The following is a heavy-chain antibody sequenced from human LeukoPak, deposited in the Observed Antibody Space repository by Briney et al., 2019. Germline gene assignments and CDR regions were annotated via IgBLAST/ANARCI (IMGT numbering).Heavy chain of an antibody. Sequence: GESLKISCKGSGYSFTTYWIGWVRQMPGKGLEWMGIIYPGDSDTRYSPSFQGQVTISADKSIGTAYLQWSSLKASDTAMYYCARARYCSGGSCYAEYWGQGTLVTVSS. CDR3: ARARYCSGGSCYAEY. V-gene: IGHV5-51*01. J-gene: IGHJ4*02. CDR2: IYPGDSDT. D-gene: IGHD2-15*01. CDR1: GYSFTTYW.